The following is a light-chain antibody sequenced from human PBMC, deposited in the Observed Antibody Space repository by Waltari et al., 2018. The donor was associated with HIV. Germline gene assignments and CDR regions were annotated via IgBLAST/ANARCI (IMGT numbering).Light chain of an antibody. CDR3: QAWDSSTDGFV. Sequence: SYELTQPPSVSVSPGQTASITCSGAKLGDKYACWYQQKPGQSPVVVIYQDSKRPSGSPDRVSGSNSGNTATLTISGTQAMDEADYYCQAWDSSTDGFVFGTGTKVTVL. CDR2: QDS. CDR1: KLGDKY. J-gene: IGLJ1*01. V-gene: IGLV3-1*01.